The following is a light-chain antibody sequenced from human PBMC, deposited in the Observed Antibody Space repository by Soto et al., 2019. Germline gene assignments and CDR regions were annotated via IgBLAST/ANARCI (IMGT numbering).Light chain of an antibody. CDR1: QSVDTSY. CDR2: ATS. V-gene: IGKV3-20*01. CDR3: QQYGSSPRT. J-gene: IGKJ1*01. Sequence: EIVLTQSPGTLSLSPGERATLSCRASQSVDTSYLAWYQQIPGQAPRLLIFATSSRATGIPDRFSGSGSGTDFTLTISRLEPEDFAVYFCQQYGSSPRTFGQGTKVEI.